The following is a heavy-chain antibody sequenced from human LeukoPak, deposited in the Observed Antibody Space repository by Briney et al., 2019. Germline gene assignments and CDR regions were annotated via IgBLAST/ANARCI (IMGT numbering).Heavy chain of an antibody. J-gene: IGHJ4*02. V-gene: IGHV3-48*01. CDR2: ISSSSSSTI. CDR1: GFTFSNYY. D-gene: IGHD6-19*01. CDR3: ARVEIAVAATGMVDY. Sequence: PGESLGLSCAASGFTFSNYYMNWVRQAPGKGLEWVSYISSSSSSTIYYADSVKGRFTISRDNAKNSLYLQMNSLRAEDTAVYYCARVEIAVAATGMVDYWGQGTLVTVSS.